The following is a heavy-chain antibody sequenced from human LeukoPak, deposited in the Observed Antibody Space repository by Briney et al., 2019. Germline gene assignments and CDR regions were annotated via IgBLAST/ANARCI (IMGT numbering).Heavy chain of an antibody. J-gene: IGHJ6*03. CDR1: GFTFSSYA. CDR2: ISGSGGNT. Sequence: PGGSLRLSCAASGFTFSSYAMSWVRQAPGKGLEWVSAISGSGGNTYYADSVKGRFTISRDNSKNTLYLQMNSLRAEDTAVYYCAKDYYDSSGYGVFYYYYYMDVWGKGTTVTISS. D-gene: IGHD3-22*01. V-gene: IGHV3-23*01. CDR3: AKDYYDSSGYGVFYYYYYMDV.